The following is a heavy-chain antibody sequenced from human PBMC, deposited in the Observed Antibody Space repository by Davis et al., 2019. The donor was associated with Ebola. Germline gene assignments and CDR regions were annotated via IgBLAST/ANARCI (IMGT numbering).Heavy chain of an antibody. V-gene: IGHV3-49*03. CDR1: AFTFGDYA. CDR3: TRLRIAADYHPDPPDY. D-gene: IGHD6-13*01. Sequence: GESLKISCTASAFTFGDYAMSWFRQAPGKGLEWVGFIRSKAYGGTTEYAASVKGRFTISRDDSKSIAYLQINSLKTDDTAVYYCTRLRIAADYHPDPPDYWGQGTLVTVSS. CDR2: IRSKAYGGTT. J-gene: IGHJ4*02.